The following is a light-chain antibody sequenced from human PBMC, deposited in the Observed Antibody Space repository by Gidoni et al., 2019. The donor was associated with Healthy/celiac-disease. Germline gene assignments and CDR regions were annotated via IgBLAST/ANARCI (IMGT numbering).Light chain of an antibody. CDR1: QSVSSSY. CDR2: GAS. CDR3: QQYGSSPPLT. Sequence: IVLTQYPGPLSLSPGERATLSCRASQSVSSSYLAWYQQKPGQAPRLLIYGASRRAAGIPDRFSGSGSGTDCTLTISRLEPEDFAVYYCQQYGSSPPLTFGQGTRLEIK. J-gene: IGKJ5*01. V-gene: IGKV3-20*01.